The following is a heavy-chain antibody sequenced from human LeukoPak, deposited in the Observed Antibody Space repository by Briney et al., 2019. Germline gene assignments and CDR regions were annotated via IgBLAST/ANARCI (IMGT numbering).Heavy chain of an antibody. V-gene: IGHV4-38-2*02. D-gene: IGHD5-12*01. CDR2: IYHSGST. Sequence: SETLSLTCTVSGYSISSGYYWGWLRQPPGKGLEWIGSIYHSGSTYYNPSLKSRVHISVATSKNQFSLKLRSVTAADTAVYYCAREHSGYAYYYYYYMDVWGKGTTVTVSS. J-gene: IGHJ6*03. CDR3: AREHSGYAYYYYYYMDV. CDR1: GYSISSGYY.